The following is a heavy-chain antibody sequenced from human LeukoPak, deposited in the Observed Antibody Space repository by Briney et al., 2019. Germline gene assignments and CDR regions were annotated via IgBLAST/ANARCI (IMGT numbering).Heavy chain of an antibody. CDR1: GYTFTGYY. V-gene: IGHV1-2*02. CDR3: ARDQGEDSSGWYGVGTYDY. J-gene: IGHJ4*02. D-gene: IGHD6-19*01. CDR2: INPNSGGT. Sequence: ASVKVSCKASGYTFTGYYMHWVRQAPGQGLEWMGWINPNSGGTNYAQKFQGRVTMTRDTSISTAYMELSRLRSDDTAVYYCARDQGEDSSGWYGVGTYDYWGQGTLVTVSS.